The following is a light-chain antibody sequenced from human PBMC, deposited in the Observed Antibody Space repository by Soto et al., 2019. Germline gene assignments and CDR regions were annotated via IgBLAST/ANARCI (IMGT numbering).Light chain of an antibody. CDR3: QQYGSSPLT. J-gene: IGKJ5*01. CDR2: GAS. Sequence: PGTLSLSPGERATLSCRASQSVSSSYLAWYQQKPGQAPRLLIYGASSRATGIPDRFSGSGSGTDFTLTISRLEPEDFAVYYCQQYGSSPLTFGQGTRLEIK. V-gene: IGKV3-20*01. CDR1: QSVSSSY.